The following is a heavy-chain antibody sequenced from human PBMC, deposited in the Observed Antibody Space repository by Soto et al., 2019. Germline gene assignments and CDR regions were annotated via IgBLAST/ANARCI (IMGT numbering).Heavy chain of an antibody. J-gene: IGHJ4*02. D-gene: IGHD5-12*01. V-gene: IGHV3-9*01. CDR2: ISWEGGSI. Sequence: EVQLVESGGDLVQPGRSLRLSCAASGFNFDDYAMHWVRQVPGKGLEWGSGISWEGGSIGYADSVKGRFTISRDNAKNSLYLEMTSLRSEDTALYYCAKDHDEDFGYDLDYFNHWGQGTLVTVSS. CDR3: AKDHDEDFGYDLDYFNH. CDR1: GFNFDDYA.